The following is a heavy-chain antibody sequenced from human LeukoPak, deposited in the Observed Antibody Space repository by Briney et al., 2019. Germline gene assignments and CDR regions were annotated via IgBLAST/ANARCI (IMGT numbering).Heavy chain of an antibody. CDR2: IYYSGST. D-gene: IGHD1-1*01. Sequence: KPSETLSLTCTVSGGSISSGDYYWSWIRQPPGKGLEWIGYIYYSGSTDYNPSLKSRVTMSVDTSSNQFSLKLSSVTAADTAIYYCVRQLERDLLYWFDPWGQGTLVIVSS. CDR3: VRQLERDLLYWFDP. V-gene: IGHV4-30-4*01. J-gene: IGHJ5*02. CDR1: GGSISSGDYY.